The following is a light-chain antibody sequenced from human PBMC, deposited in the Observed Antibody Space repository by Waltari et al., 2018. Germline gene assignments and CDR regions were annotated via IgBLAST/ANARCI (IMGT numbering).Light chain of an antibody. CDR3: ATWDDSLNGL. CDR1: SSNIGSKS. Sequence: QSVLTQPPSVSGTPGQRVSISCSGSSSNIGSKSVNWYQQVPGTAPKLLIYSNNQRPSGFPDRFSVSKSGTSASLAISGLQSEDEADYYCATWDDSLNGLFGGGTKLTVL. CDR2: SNN. J-gene: IGLJ2*01. V-gene: IGLV1-44*01.